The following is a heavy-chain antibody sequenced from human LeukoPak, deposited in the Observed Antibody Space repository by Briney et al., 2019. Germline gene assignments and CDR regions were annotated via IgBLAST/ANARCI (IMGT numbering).Heavy chain of an antibody. D-gene: IGHD3-22*01. CDR2: IIPIFGTA. J-gene: IGHJ4*02. V-gene: IGHV1-69*13. CDR1: GGTFNTYA. Sequence: ASVKVSCKASGGTFNTYAMSWVRQAPGQGLEWMGGIIPIFGTAHYAQNFQGRVMFTADESTSTAYMELSSLRSEDTAVYYCARESVSQYYYDSSGYPDYWGQGTLVTVSS. CDR3: ARESVSQYYYDSSGYPDY.